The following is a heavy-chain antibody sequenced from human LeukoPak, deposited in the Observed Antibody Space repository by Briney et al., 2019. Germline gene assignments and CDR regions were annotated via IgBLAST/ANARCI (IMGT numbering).Heavy chain of an antibody. D-gene: IGHD3-22*01. CDR3: AGGDSSGYYPDAFDI. CDR2: IYYSGST. Sequence: SETLSLTCTVSGGSISSSSYYWGWIRQPPGKGLEWLRSIYYSGSTYYNPSPKSRVTISVDTSKNQFSLKLSSVTAADTAVYYCAGGDSSGYYPDAFDIWGQGTMVTVSS. CDR1: GGSISSSSYY. V-gene: IGHV4-39*01. J-gene: IGHJ3*02.